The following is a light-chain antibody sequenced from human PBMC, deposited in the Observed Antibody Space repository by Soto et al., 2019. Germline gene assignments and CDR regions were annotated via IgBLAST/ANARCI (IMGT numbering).Light chain of an antibody. V-gene: IGLV7-43*01. CDR3: LLFYGGDYV. CDR2: STS. Sequence: QAVVTQEPSLTVSPGGTVTLTCASSTGAVTSGSYPGWFQQKPGQAPRSLIYSTSNMHSWTPARFSGSLLGDKAALTLSGVQPEDEADYYCLLFYGGDYVFGTGTKLTVL. CDR1: TGAVTSGSY. J-gene: IGLJ1*01.